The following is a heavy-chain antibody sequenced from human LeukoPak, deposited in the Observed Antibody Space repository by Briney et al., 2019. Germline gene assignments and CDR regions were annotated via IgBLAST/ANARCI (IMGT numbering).Heavy chain of an antibody. V-gene: IGHV3-23*01. J-gene: IGHJ4*02. CDR1: GITLSNYG. Sequence: GGSLRLSCAVSGITLSNYGMSWVRQAPGKGLEWVAGISGSGGSTNYADSVKGRFTISRDNPTNTLFLQMNSLRAEDTAVYFCAKRGVVIRVILVGLHREAYYFDSWGQGAMVTVSS. CDR2: ISGSGGST. CDR3: AKRGVVIRVILVGLHREAYYFDS. D-gene: IGHD2-21*01.